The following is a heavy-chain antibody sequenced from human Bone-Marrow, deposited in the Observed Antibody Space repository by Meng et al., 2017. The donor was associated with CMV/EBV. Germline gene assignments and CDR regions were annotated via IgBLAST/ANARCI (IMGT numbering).Heavy chain of an antibody. V-gene: IGHV3-23*03. CDR1: GFTFSSYA. J-gene: IGHJ3*02. Sequence: GESLKISCAASGFTFSSYAMSWVRQTPGKGLEWVSVIYSGGSSTYYADSVKGRFTISRDNSKNTLYLQMNSLRAEDTAVYYCAKGGSRITMIVVVMDDAFDIWGQGTMVTVSS. D-gene: IGHD3-22*01. CDR2: IYSGGSST. CDR3: AKGGSRITMIVVVMDDAFDI.